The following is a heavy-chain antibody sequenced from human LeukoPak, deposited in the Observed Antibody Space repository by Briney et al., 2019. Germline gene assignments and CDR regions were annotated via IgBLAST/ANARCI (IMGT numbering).Heavy chain of an antibody. CDR1: GFTFSSYE. D-gene: IGHD4-17*01. V-gene: IGHV3-48*03. J-gene: IGHJ4*02. CDR3: ARANGDLWVDY. CDR2: ITGSGSNK. Sequence: GGSLRLSCAASGFTFSSYEMNWVRQAPGKGLEWVSYITGSGSNKNYADSVRGRFTISRDNARNTLYLQMDSLRAEDTAVYYCARANGDLWVDYWGQGTLVTVSS.